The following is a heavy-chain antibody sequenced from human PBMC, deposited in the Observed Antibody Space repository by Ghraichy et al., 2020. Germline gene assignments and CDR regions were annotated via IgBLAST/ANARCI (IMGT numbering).Heavy chain of an antibody. V-gene: IGHV4-39*01. Sequence: SETLSLTCTVSGGSISSSSYYWGWIRQPPGKGLEWIGSIYYSGSTYYNPSLKSRVTISVDTSKNQFSLKLSSVTAADTAVYYCARLQISITMIVVESWFDPWGQGTLVTVSS. J-gene: IGHJ5*02. CDR1: GGSISSSSYY. CDR3: ARLQISITMIVVESWFDP. CDR2: IYYSGST. D-gene: IGHD3-22*01.